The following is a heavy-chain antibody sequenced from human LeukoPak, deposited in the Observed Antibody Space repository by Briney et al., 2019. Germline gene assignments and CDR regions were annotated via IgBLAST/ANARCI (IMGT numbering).Heavy chain of an antibody. V-gene: IGHV1-46*01. J-gene: IGHJ4*02. CDR1: GYTFTSYY. CDR3: AREGGTWAPFDY. Sequence: ASVKVSCKASGYTFTSYYMHWVRQAPGQGLEWMGIINPSGGSTSYAQKFQGRVTMTTSTSTSIVYMELRSLRSDDTAVYFCAREGGTWAPFDYWGQGTLVTVSS. D-gene: IGHD1-1*01. CDR2: INPSGGST.